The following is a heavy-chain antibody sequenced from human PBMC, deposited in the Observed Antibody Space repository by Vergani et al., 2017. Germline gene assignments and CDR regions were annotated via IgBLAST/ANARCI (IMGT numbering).Heavy chain of an antibody. CDR2: ISWNSGNI. Sequence: EVQLVESGGGLVQPGRSLRLSCAASGFTFDDYAMHWVRQAPGKGLEWVSGISWNSGNIGYADSVKGRFTISRDNAKNSLYLQMNSLRAEDTAVYYCARVGSYSFWYFDLWGRGTLVTVSS. CDR3: ARVGSYSFWYFDL. V-gene: IGHV3-9*01. CDR1: GFTFDDYA. J-gene: IGHJ2*01. D-gene: IGHD2-15*01.